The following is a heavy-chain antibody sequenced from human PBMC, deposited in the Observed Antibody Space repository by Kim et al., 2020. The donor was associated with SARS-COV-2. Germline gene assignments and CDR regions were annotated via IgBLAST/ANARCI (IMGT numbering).Heavy chain of an antibody. D-gene: IGHD3-10*01. Sequence: YADSVKGRFTISRDNSKNTLYLQMNSLRAEDTAVYYCARYLWFGEGPFDYWGQGTLVTVSS. CDR3: ARYLWFGEGPFDY. J-gene: IGHJ4*02. V-gene: IGHV3-23*01.